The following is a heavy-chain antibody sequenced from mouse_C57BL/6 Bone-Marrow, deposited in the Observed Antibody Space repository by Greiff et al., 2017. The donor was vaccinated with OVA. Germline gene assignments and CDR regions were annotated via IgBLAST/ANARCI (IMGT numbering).Heavy chain of an antibody. Sequence: EVKLMESGPELVKPGASVKISCKASGYSFTDYNMNWVKQSNGKSLEWIGVISPNYGTTSYNQKFKGKATLTVDQSSSTAYMQLNSLTSEDSAVYYCAFYYGSSYRYFDVWGTGTTVTVSS. J-gene: IGHJ1*03. CDR2: ISPNYGTT. V-gene: IGHV1-39*01. D-gene: IGHD1-1*01. CDR3: AFYYGSSYRYFDV. CDR1: GYSFTDYN.